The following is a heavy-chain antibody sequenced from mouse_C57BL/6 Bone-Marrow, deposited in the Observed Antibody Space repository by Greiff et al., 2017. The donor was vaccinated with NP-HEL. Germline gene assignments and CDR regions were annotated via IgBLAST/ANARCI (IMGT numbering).Heavy chain of an antibody. Sequence: QVQLQQPGAELVKPGASVKLSCKASGYTFTSYWMHWVKQRPGQGLEWIGMIHPNSGSTNYNEKFKSKATLTVDKSSSTAYMQLSSLTSEDSAVYYCARDYSNYPYWYFDVWGTGTTVTVSS. CDR2: IHPNSGST. V-gene: IGHV1-64*01. J-gene: IGHJ1*03. CDR1: GYTFTSYW. CDR3: ARDYSNYPYWYFDV. D-gene: IGHD2-5*01.